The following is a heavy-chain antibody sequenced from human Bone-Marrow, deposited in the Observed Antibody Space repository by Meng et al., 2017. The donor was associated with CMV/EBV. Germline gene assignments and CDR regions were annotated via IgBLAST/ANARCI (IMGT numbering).Heavy chain of an antibody. J-gene: IGHJ4*02. V-gene: IGHV3-74*01. CDR1: GFTFSSYW. CDR2: INSDGSST. Sequence: GESLKISCAASGFTFSSYWMHWVRQAPGKGLVWVSRINSDGSSTSYADSVKGRFTISRDNAKNTLYLQMNSLRAEDTAVYYCARGTLGRDSSSSYYWGQGTLVTVSS. CDR3: ARGTLGRDSSSSYY. D-gene: IGHD6-6*01.